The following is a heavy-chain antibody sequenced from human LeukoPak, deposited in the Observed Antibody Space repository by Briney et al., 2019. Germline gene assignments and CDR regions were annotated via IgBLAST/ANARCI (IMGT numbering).Heavy chain of an antibody. Sequence: GGSLRLSCTASGLTLSDHYIDWVRQAPGKGLEWVGRSRNKGNSCTTEYAASVKGRFTISRDDSKNSLFLQMNSLRTEDTAVYYCARDGGTGGNTAFDIWGQGTMVTVSS. D-gene: IGHD4-23*01. J-gene: IGHJ3*02. CDR3: ARDGGTGGNTAFDI. CDR2: SRNKGNSCTT. V-gene: IGHV3-72*01. CDR1: GLTLSDHY.